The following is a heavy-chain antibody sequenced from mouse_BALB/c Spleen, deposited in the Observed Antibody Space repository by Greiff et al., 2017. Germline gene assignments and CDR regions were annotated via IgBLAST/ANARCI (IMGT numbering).Heavy chain of an antibody. D-gene: IGHD2-2*01. J-gene: IGHJ4*01. CDR2: IDPFNGGT. Sequence: EVQLQQSGPELMKPGASVKISCKASGYSFTSYYMHWVKQSHGKSLEWIGYIDPFNGGTSYNQKFKGKATLTVDKSSSTAYMHLSSLTSEDSAVYYCARSGGYDGVAMDYWGQGTSVTVSS. V-gene: IGHV1S135*01. CDR3: ARSGGYDGVAMDY. CDR1: GYSFTSYY.